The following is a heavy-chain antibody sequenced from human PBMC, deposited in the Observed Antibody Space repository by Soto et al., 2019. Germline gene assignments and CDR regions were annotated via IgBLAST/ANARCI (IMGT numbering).Heavy chain of an antibody. Sequence: ETLSLTCLVSGFPISSTYSWGWIRQPPGKGLEWIGSISHSGTTSYSPSLTSRVSISVDTSKNQVSLKLTSVTAADTAVYFCARVTMVIRDSDHFGVDVWGHGTTVTVSS. V-gene: IGHV4-38-2*02. D-gene: IGHD4-17*01. CDR2: ISHSGTT. J-gene: IGHJ6*02. CDR1: GFPISSTYS. CDR3: ARVTMVIRDSDHFGVDV.